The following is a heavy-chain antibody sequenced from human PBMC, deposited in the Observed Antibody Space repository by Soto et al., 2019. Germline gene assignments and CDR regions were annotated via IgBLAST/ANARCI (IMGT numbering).Heavy chain of an antibody. CDR2: IIPKLGSA. CDR3: ARGGDGDNFGAVS. D-gene: IGHD1-26*01. Sequence: QVQLVQSGAEVKEPGSSVKVSCKASGGGNLRDYRTTWVRRAPGQGLEWMGGIIPKLGSANYAQNFQGRVTVTADESTNTVYMELRSLRADDTAVYYCARGGDGDNFGAVSWGQGTPVTVSS. V-gene: IGHV1-69*01. CDR1: GGGNLRDYR. J-gene: IGHJ5*02.